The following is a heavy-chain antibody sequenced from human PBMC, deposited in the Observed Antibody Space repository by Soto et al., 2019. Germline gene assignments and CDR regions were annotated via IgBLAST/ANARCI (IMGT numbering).Heavy chain of an antibody. D-gene: IGHD2-21*02. V-gene: IGHV1-69*02. CDR2: IIPILGIA. CDR3: AGGGNSDIDY. J-gene: IGHJ4*02. Sequence: QVQLVQSGAEVKKPGSSVKVSCKASGGTFSSYTISWVRQAPGQGLEWMGRIIPILGIANYAQKFQGRVTITADKSTSTADMELSSLRSEDPARYYCAGGGNSDIDYWGQGTLVTVSS. CDR1: GGTFSSYT.